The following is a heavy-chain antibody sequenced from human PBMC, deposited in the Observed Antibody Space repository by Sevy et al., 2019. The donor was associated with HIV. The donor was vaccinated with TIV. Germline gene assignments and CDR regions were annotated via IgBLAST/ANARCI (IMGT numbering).Heavy chain of an antibody. CDR2: FDPEDGET. J-gene: IGHJ4*02. CDR1: GYTLTELS. D-gene: IGHD5-12*01. CDR3: ATEKGSSGYVLFDY. V-gene: IGHV1-24*01. Sequence: ASVKVSCKVSGYTLTELSMHWVRQAPGKGLEWMGGFDPEDGETIYAQKFQGRVTMTEDTSTDTAYMELSSLRSEDTAVYYCATEKGSSGYVLFDYWGQGTLATVSS.